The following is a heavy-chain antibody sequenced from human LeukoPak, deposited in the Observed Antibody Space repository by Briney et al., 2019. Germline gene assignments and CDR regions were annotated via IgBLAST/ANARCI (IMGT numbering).Heavy chain of an antibody. CDR2: INPNSGGT. CDR1: GYTFTGYY. Sequence: GASVKVSCKASGYTFTGYYMHWVRQAPGQGLEWMGWINPNSGGTNYAQKFQGRVTMTRDTSISTAYMELSRLRSDDTAVYYCARDSGSYYYYFDYWGQGTLVTVSS. CDR3: ARDSGSYYYYFDY. V-gene: IGHV1-2*02. D-gene: IGHD1-26*01. J-gene: IGHJ4*02.